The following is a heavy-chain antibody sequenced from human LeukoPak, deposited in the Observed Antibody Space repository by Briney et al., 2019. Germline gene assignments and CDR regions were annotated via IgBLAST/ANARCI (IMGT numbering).Heavy chain of an antibody. CDR1: GFTVSSNY. D-gene: IGHD3-22*01. J-gene: IGHJ4*02. CDR3: AKDHYYDSSGYYPFFDY. Sequence: SGGSLRLSCAASGFTVSSNYMSWVRQAPGKGLEWVAVISYDGGNKYYADSVKGRFTISRDNSKNTLYLQMNSLRAEDTAVYYCAKDHYYDSSGYYPFFDYWGQGTLVTVSS. V-gene: IGHV3-30*18. CDR2: ISYDGGNK.